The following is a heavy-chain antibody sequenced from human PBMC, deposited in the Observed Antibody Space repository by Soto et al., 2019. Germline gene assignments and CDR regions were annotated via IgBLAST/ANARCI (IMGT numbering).Heavy chain of an antibody. Sequence: PSETLSLTCNVSGDSMTSPPYYWGWIRQPPGKGLEWIGTVYYSGATYYNPSLRGRLTVSADTSKNYFSLRLTSVTAAATAVYYCARHDAWFDPWGQGILVTVSS. CDR3: ARHDAWFDP. J-gene: IGHJ5*02. CDR2: VYYSGAT. CDR1: GDSMTSPPYY. V-gene: IGHV4-39*01.